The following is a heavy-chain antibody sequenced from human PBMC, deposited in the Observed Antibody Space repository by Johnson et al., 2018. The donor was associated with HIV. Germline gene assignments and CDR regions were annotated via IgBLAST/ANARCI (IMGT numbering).Heavy chain of an antibody. D-gene: IGHD5-12*01. CDR3: ANLWVATIWEYDAFDI. Sequence: VQLVESGGGVVQPGGSLRLSCAASGFTFSSYAMHWVRQAPGKGLEYVSAISSNGGSTYYANSVKGRFTISRDNAKNSLYLQMNSLRAEDTAVYYGANLWVATIWEYDAFDIWGQGTMVTVSS. CDR1: GFTFSSYA. V-gene: IGHV3-64*01. CDR2: ISSNGGST. J-gene: IGHJ3*02.